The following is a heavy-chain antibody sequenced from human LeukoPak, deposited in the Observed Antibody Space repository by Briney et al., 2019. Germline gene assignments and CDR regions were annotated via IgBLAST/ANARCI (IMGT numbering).Heavy chain of an antibody. Sequence: ASVKVSCKASGYTFISYGISWVRQAPGQGLEWMGWISAYNGNTNYAQKFQGRVIMTTDTSTSTAYMELRSLRSDDTAVYYCARDIPDFWSFSKYYYMDVWGKGTTVTVSS. CDR1: GYTFISYG. J-gene: IGHJ6*03. CDR3: ARDIPDFWSFSKYYYMDV. D-gene: IGHD3-3*01. V-gene: IGHV1-18*01. CDR2: ISAYNGNT.